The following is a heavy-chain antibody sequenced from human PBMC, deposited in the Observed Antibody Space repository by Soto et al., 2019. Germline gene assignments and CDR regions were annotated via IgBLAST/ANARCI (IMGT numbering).Heavy chain of an antibody. V-gene: IGHV3-21*04. D-gene: IGHD3-3*01. CDR1: GFTFSSHT. CDR2: ISSSSTYI. J-gene: IGHJ6*02. CDR3: EVACEYEFSGMDG. Sequence: GGSLRLSCAASGFTFSSHTMNWVRQAPGKGLEWVSSISSSSTYIYYADSVKGRFTISRDNAKNTLYLQMSSLRAEDTAVYYGEVACEYEFSGMDGWGQGTTVTVSS.